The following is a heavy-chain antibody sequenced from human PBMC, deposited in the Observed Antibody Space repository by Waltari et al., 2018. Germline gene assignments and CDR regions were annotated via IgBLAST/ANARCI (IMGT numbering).Heavy chain of an antibody. CDR3: ARHVLGYSSGWYYFDY. D-gene: IGHD6-19*01. CDR2: IYTSGST. J-gene: IGHJ4*02. CDR1: GGSISSGSYY. Sequence: QVQLQESGPGLVKPSQTLSLTCTVSGGSISSGSYYWRWIRQPAGKGLEWIGRIYTSGSTNYNPSLKSRVTISVDTSKNQFSLKLSSVTAADTAVYYCARHVLGYSSGWYYFDYWGQGTLVTVSS. V-gene: IGHV4-61*02.